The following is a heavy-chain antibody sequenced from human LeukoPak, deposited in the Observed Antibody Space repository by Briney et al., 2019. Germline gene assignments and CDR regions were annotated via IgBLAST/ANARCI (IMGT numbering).Heavy chain of an antibody. J-gene: IGHJ4*02. CDR1: GYTFTGYY. D-gene: IGHD6-6*01. V-gene: IGHV1-2*02. Sequence: ASVKVSCKASGYTFTGYYMHWVRQAPGQGLEWMGWINPNSGGTNYAQKFRGRVTMTRDTSISTAYMELSRLRSDDTAVYYCARGSWVAARLLDYWGQGTLVTVSS. CDR3: ARGSWVAARLLDY. CDR2: INPNSGGT.